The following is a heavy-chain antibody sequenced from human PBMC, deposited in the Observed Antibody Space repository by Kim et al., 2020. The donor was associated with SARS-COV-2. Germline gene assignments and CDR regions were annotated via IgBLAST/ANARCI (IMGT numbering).Heavy chain of an antibody. D-gene: IGHD3-22*01. CDR1: GFTFGDYA. CDR2: IRSKAYGGTT. J-gene: IGHJ4*02. Sequence: GGSLRLSCTASGFTFGDYAMSWVRQAPGKGLEWVGFIRSKAYGGTTEYAASVKGRFTISRDDSKSIAYLQMNSLKTEDTAVYYCTRDIPTRRGYDSSGYYYGDYWGQGTLVTVSS. V-gene: IGHV3-49*04. CDR3: TRDIPTRRGYDSSGYYYGDY.